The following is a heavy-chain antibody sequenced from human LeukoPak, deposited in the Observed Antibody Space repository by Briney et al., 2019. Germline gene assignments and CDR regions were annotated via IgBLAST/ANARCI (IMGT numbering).Heavy chain of an antibody. CDR3: ARDNPNPQIRWDSGGWAFDI. J-gene: IGHJ3*02. CDR2: IYYSGST. CDR1: GGSISSSSYY. V-gene: IGHV4-39*07. Sequence: SETLSLSCTISGGSISSSSYYWGWIRQPPGKGLEWIGSIYYSGSTYYNPSLKSRVTISVDTSKNQFSLKLSSVTAADTAVYYCARDNPNPQIRWDSGGWAFDIWGQGTMVTVSS. D-gene: IGHD4-23*01.